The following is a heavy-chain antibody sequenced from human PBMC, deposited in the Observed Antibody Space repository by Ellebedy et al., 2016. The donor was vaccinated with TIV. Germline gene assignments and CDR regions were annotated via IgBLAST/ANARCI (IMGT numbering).Heavy chain of an antibody. J-gene: IGHJ3*01. CDR2: FTASGYST. CDR3: AKSEVVPAAFDGFDV. CDR1: GFTFRDYA. D-gene: IGHD2-15*01. V-gene: IGHV3-23*01. Sequence: GECLKISCEASGFTFRDYAMGWVRQAPGKGLQWVSVFTASGYSTYYAASVDGRFTISRDNSKNTLYLQMNSLRFEDTAMYYCAKSEVVPAAFDGFDVWGRGTLVTASS.